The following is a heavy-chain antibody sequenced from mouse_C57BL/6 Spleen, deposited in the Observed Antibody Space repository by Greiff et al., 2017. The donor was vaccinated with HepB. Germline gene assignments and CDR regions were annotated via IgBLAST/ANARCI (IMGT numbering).Heavy chain of an antibody. D-gene: IGHD1-1*01. CDR3: FDGSSPPWFAY. J-gene: IGHJ3*01. CDR1: GYTFTSYW. V-gene: IGHV1-5*01. Sequence: EVQLQQSGTVLARPGASVKMSCKTSGYTFTSYWMHWVKQRPGQGLEWIGAIYPGNSDTSYNQKFKGKAKLTAVTSASTAYMELSSLTNEDSAVYYGFDGSSPPWFAYWGQGTLVTVSA. CDR2: IYPGNSDT.